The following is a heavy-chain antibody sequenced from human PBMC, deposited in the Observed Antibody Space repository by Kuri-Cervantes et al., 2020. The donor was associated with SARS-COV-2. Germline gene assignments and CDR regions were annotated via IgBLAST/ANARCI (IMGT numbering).Heavy chain of an antibody. CDR2: IKQDGSEK. D-gene: IGHD1-26*01. J-gene: IGHJ5*02. CDR1: GFTFSSYS. CDR3: ARLGGTTIGYNWFDP. V-gene: IGHV3-7*01. Sequence: GESLKISCAASGFTFSSYSMNWVRQAPGKGLEWVANIKQDGSEKYYVDSVKGRFTISRDNAKNSLYLQMNSLRAEDTAVYYCARLGGTTIGYNWFDPWGQGTLVTVSS.